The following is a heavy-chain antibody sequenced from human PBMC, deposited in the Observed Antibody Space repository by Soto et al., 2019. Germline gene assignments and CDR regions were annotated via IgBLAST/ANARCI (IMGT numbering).Heavy chain of an antibody. CDR3: AREQWLAKGGDY. D-gene: IGHD6-19*01. V-gene: IGHV1-2*02. CDR2: INPNSGGT. Sequence: QVQLVQSGAEVKKPGASVKVSCKASGYTFTGYYMHWVRQAPGQGLEWMGWINPNSGGTNYAQKFQGRVTMTRNTSISTAYMELSSLRSEDTAVYYCAREQWLAKGGDYWGQGTLVTVSS. CDR1: GYTFTGYY. J-gene: IGHJ4*02.